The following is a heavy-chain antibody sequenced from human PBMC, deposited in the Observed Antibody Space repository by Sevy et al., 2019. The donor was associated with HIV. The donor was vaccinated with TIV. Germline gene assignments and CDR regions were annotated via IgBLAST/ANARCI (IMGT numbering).Heavy chain of an antibody. J-gene: IGHJ4*02. V-gene: IGHV3-21*01. CDR3: ARELMSSSWVADY. Sequence: GGSLRLSCAASGFTFSSYSVNWVRLAPGKGLEWISSISSSSSYIYYADSVKGRFTSSRDNAKNSLYLQRNSLRAEDTAVYYCARELMSSSWVADYWGQGTLVTVSS. D-gene: IGHD6-13*01. CDR2: ISSSSSYI. CDR1: GFTFSSYS.